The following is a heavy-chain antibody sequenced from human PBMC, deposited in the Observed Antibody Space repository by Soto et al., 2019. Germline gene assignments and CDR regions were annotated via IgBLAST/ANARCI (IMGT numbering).Heavy chain of an antibody. CDR3: ARGTLIGSSTRNWFDP. J-gene: IGHJ5*02. CDR1: GVPISSYDW. V-gene: IGHV4-4*02. Sequence: QVHLEESGPGLVRPSGTLSLTCNVSGVPISSYDWWTWVRQTPGKGMEWIGEIYHNGRTNYNPSLKHRVSISVDKSKNQFSLSLQSLTAADTAVYYCARGTLIGSSTRNWFDPWGQGTQVTVSS. D-gene: IGHD3-10*01. CDR2: IYHNGRT.